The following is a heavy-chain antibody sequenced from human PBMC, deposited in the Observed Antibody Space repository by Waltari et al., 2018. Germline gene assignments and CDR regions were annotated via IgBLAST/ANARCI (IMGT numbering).Heavy chain of an antibody. CDR2: INHSGST. CDR3: ARDAVEYDILTGYYREAYFDY. D-gene: IGHD3-9*01. Sequence: QVQLQQWGAGLLKPSETLSLTCAVYGGSFSGYYWSWIRQPPGKGRGWIGEINHSGSTNYNPSLKSRVTISVDTSKNQFSLKLSSVTAADTAVYYCARDAVEYDILTGYYREAYFDYWGQGTLVTVSS. V-gene: IGHV4-34*01. J-gene: IGHJ4*02. CDR1: GGSFSGYY.